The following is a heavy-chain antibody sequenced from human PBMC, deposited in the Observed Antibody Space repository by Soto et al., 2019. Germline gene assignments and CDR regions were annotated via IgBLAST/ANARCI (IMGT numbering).Heavy chain of an antibody. J-gene: IGHJ4*02. CDR2: VKSKTDGGTI. CDR3: IGSYSGSSMRFDY. Sequence: EVQLVESGGSLVKPGGSLRLSCAASGFTFSNAWMTWVRQAPGKGLECVGRVKSKTDGGTIDYAAPVKDRSTISRDDSNITLYLQMNSLKTGYTSVYYCIGSYSGSSMRFDYWGQGTLVTVSS. V-gene: IGHV3-15*01. D-gene: IGHD5-12*01. CDR1: GFTFSNAW.